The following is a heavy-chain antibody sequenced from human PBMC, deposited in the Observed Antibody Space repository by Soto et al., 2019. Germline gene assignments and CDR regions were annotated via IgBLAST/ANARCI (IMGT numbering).Heavy chain of an antibody. J-gene: IGHJ4*02. CDR1: GGSISSYY. CDR3: ARVFRPYCFDY. V-gene: IGHV4-59*01. CDR2: IYYSGST. D-gene: IGHD6-6*01. Sequence: QVQLQESGPGLVKPSETLSLTCTVSGGSISSYYWSWIRQPPGKGLEWIGYIYYSGSTNYNPSLKSRVTISVDTSKNQFSLKLSSVTAADTAVYYCARVFRPYCFDYWGQGTLVTVSS.